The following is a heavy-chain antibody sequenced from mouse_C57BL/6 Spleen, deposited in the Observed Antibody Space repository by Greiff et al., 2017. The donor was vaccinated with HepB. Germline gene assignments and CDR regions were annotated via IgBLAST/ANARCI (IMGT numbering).Heavy chain of an antibody. CDR1: GFNIKDDY. CDR2: IDPENGDT. J-gene: IGHJ3*01. Sequence: EVQLKESGAELVRPGASVKLSCTASGFNIKDDYMHWVKQRPEQGLEWIGWIDPENGDTEYASKFQGKATITADTSSNTAYLQLSSLTSEDTAVYYCTTGDGSSYQFAYWGQGTLVTVSA. CDR3: TTGDGSSYQFAY. D-gene: IGHD1-1*01. V-gene: IGHV14-4*01.